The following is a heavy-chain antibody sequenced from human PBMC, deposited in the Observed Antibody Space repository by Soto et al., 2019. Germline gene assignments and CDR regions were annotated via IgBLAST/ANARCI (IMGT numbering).Heavy chain of an antibody. CDR3: ARGNSSSWYFLGWFDP. CDR1: GFTFSSYG. CDR2: IWYDGSNK. V-gene: IGHV3-33*01. Sequence: TGGSLRLSCAASGFTFSSYGMHWVRQAPGKGLEWVAVIWYDGSNKYYADSVKGRFTISRDNSKITLYLQMNSLRAEDTAVYYCARGNSSSWYFLGWFDPWGQGTLVTVSS. D-gene: IGHD6-13*01. J-gene: IGHJ5*02.